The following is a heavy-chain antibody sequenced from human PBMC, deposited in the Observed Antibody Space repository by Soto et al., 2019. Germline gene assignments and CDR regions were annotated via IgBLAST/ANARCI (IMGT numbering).Heavy chain of an antibody. V-gene: IGHV1-8*01. D-gene: IGHD1-1*01. Sequence: ASVKVSCKASGYTFTSYDINWVRQATGQGLEWMGWMNPNSGNTGYAQKFQGRVTMTRNTSISTAYMELSSLRSEDTAVYYCAKVFLVLERQGGAGYYYGMDVWGQGTTVTVSS. CDR2: MNPNSGNT. J-gene: IGHJ6*02. CDR1: GYTFTSYD. CDR3: AKVFLVLERQGGAGYYYGMDV.